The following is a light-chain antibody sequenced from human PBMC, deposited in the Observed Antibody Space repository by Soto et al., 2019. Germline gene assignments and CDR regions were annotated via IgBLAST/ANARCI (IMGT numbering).Light chain of an antibody. CDR3: SSYAGSNNRV. V-gene: IGLV2-8*01. J-gene: IGLJ3*02. CDR1: SSDVGGYNY. Sequence: QSALTQPPSASGSPGQSVTISCTGTSSDVGGYNYVSCYQQHPGKAPKLMIYEVSKRPSGVPDRFSGSKSGTTASLTVAGLQAEDEDDYYCSSYAGSNNRVFGGGTKLTVL. CDR2: EVS.